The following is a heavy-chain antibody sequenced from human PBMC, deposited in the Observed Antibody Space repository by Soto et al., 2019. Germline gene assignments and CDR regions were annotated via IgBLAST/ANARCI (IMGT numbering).Heavy chain of an antibody. CDR3: ASDLGSGYGPGDY. V-gene: IGHV1-69*14. D-gene: IGHD5-12*01. CDR1: GDIFSGYS. J-gene: IGHJ4*02. CDR2: IIPIFGTT. Sequence: QVQLVQSGAEVKKPGSSVKVSCKTSGDIFSGYSISWVRQAPGQGLEWMGGIIPIFGTTNYAQRFHGRVTITADKSTSTVYMELYSLKSEYSAVYYCASDLGSGYGPGDYWGQGTLVTVSS.